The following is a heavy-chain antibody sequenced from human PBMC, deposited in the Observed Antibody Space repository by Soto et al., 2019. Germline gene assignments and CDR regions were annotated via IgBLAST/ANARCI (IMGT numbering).Heavy chain of an antibody. CDR1: GFSLKTIGVS. J-gene: IGHJ4*02. V-gene: IGHV2-5*02. CDR3: ARSTSEHFWSGPFDY. CDR2: TYWDDDQ. D-gene: IGHD3-3*02. Sequence: QITLKESGPTLVRPTQTLTLTCSFSGFSLKTIGVSVGWIRQPPGKALEWLALTYWDDDQRYSPSLKTRLTVTKDTSKNQVVLAMTNMDPVDTGTYYCARSTSEHFWSGPFDYWGPGIVVTVSS.